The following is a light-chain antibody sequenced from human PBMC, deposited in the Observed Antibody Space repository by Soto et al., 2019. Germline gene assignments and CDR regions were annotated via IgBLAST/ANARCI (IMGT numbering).Light chain of an antibody. CDR1: QSFSNNY. CDR2: GAS. J-gene: IGKJ1*01. CDR3: QQYRDSWK. V-gene: IGKV3-20*01. Sequence: EIGLTQSPGTLSLSPGERATLSCRASQSFSNNYLAWYQQKPGQAPRLLIYGASSRATGIPDRFSGSGSGTDFTLTISRLEPEDFAVYYCQQYRDSWKFGQGTKVEIK.